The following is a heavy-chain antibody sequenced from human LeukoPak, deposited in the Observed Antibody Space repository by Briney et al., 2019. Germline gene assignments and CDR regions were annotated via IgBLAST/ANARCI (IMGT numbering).Heavy chain of an antibody. CDR2: ISSRSTI. D-gene: IGHD6-19*01. V-gene: IGHV3-48*01. Sequence: GGSLRLSCAASGFTFSSYSMNWVRQAPGKGLEWVSYISSRSTIYYADSVKGRFTISRDNAKNSLYLQMNSLRAEDTAVYYCARDWTAVAGTPFDYWGQGTLVTVSS. CDR3: ARDWTAVAGTPFDY. J-gene: IGHJ4*02. CDR1: GFTFSSYS.